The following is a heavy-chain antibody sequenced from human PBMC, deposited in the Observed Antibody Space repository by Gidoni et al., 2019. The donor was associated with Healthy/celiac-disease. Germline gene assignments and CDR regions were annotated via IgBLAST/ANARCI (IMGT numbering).Heavy chain of an antibody. J-gene: IGHJ6*03. CDR3: ASRPILQYRYPSSSPAGYYYMDV. Sequence: QVQLVQSGAEVKKPGSSVKVSCKASGVTFSSYAISWVRQAPGQGLEWMGGIIPIFGTANYAQKFQGRVTITADESTSTAYMELSSLRSEDTAVYYCASRPILQYRYPSSSPAGYYYMDVWGKGTTVTVSS. V-gene: IGHV1-69*01. CDR1: GVTFSSYA. CDR2: IIPIFGTA. D-gene: IGHD4-4*01.